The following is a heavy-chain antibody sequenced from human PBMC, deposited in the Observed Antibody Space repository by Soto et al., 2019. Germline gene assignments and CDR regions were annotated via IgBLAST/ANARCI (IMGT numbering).Heavy chain of an antibody. Sequence: LEESLKISCKGSGYSFAGYWITWVRQKPGKGLEWMGRIDPSDSQTYYSPSFRGHVTISVTKSITTVFLQWSSLRASDTAMYYCARQIYDSDTGPNFQYYFDSWGQGTPVTVSS. CDR3: ARQIYDSDTGPNFQYYFDS. CDR1: GYSFAGYW. D-gene: IGHD3-22*01. J-gene: IGHJ4*02. CDR2: IDPSDSQT. V-gene: IGHV5-10-1*01.